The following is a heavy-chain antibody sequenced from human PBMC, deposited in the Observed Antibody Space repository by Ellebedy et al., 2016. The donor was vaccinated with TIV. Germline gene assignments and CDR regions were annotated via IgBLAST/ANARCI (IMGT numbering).Heavy chain of an antibody. CDR3: AKHLPVWFPGYVDY. Sequence: GESLKISCAASGFNYDEYAMHWVRQTPGKGLEWVSFVSGDGGGTYYADSVKGRFTISRDNSKNSLYLQMNSLRAEDTAVYYCAKHLPVWFPGYVDYWGQGTLVTVSS. CDR2: VSGDGGGT. J-gene: IGHJ4*02. V-gene: IGHV3-43*02. CDR1: GFNYDEYA. D-gene: IGHD3-9*01.